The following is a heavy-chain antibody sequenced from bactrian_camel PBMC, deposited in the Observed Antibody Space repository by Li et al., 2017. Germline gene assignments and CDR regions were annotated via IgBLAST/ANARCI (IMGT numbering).Heavy chain of an antibody. Sequence: VQLVESGGGSVQAGGSLRLSCVASGYTYSPNWMGWSRQAPGKRREGVACIFGDTRLTYYSNSVKGRFTVSRDNANNTVNLMMNSLKPEDTAMYYCAANFGPYCSGPYLARRANFLGQGTQVTFS. CDR1: GYTYSPNW. CDR2: IFGDTRLT. J-gene: IGHJ4*01. D-gene: IGHD2*01. V-gene: IGHV3S6*01.